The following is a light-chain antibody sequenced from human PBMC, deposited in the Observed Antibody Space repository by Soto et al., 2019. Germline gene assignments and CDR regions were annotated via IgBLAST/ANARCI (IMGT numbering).Light chain of an antibody. V-gene: IGLV2-14*03. Sequence: QSALTQPASVSGSPGQSITISCTGTSSDVGAYNYVSWYQQHPGKAPKLMIYDVNTRPSGVSDRFSGSKSGNTASLTISGLQAEDEADYYCNSYTSSHRLEVFGGGTKVTVL. CDR3: NSYTSSHRLEV. J-gene: IGLJ2*01. CDR1: SSDVGAYNY. CDR2: DVN.